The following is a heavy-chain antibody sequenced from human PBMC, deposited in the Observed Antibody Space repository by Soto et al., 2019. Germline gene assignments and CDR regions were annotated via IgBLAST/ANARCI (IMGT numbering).Heavy chain of an antibody. V-gene: IGHV3-11*05. CDR1: AIKFSDSY. D-gene: IGHD3-9*01. J-gene: IGHJ4*02. CDR2: INSGSNYI. Sequence: QVHLVESGGGLVKSGGSLRLSCSASAIKFSDSYMSWIRQSPGKGLEWISYINSGSNYIKYSDSVRGRFSISRDNAKKLLFLQMNDLIVEETGIYFCATVFRRFDMWGQATRVTVSS. CDR3: ATVFRRFDM.